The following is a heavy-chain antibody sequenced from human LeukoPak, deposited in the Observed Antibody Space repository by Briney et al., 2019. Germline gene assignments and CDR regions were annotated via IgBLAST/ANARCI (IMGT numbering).Heavy chain of an antibody. CDR1: GGSFSGYY. J-gene: IGHJ5*02. Sequence: SETLSLTCAVYGGSFSGYYWSWLRQPPGKGLEWIGEINHSGSTNYNPSLKSRVTISVDTSKNQFSLKLSSVTAADTAVYYCARVLRYCSSTSCYFRWWFDPWGQGTLVTVSS. CDR2: INHSGST. D-gene: IGHD2-2*01. CDR3: ARVLRYCSSTSCYFRWWFDP. V-gene: IGHV4-34*01.